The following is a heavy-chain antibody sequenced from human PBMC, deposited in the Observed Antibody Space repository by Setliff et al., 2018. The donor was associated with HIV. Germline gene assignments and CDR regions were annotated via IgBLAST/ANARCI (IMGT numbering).Heavy chain of an antibody. D-gene: IGHD6-13*01. CDR1: GFSISTGHY. V-gene: IGHV4-38-2*02. Sequence: SETLSLTCTVSGFSISTGHYWGRVRQSPGKGLEWIGSVYHSGSTYYAASLKSRFTISVDTSKKQFSLRLSSVTAADTGVYYCARHRDPPGTSWIYYYYYMDLWGEGTTVTV. CDR2: VYHSGST. CDR3: ARHRDPPGTSWIYYYYYMDL. J-gene: IGHJ6*03.